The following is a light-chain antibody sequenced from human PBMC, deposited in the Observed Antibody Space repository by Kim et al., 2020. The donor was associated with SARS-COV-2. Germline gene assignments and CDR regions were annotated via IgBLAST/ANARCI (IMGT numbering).Light chain of an antibody. CDR1: QSISSY. V-gene: IGKV1-39*01. Sequence: ASEGDRVTITCRASQSISSYLNWYQQKPGKAPKLMIYAASSLQSGVPSRFSGSGSGTDFTLTISRLQPEDFATYYCQQSYSTPGTFGQGTKVDIK. CDR3: QQSYSTPGT. J-gene: IGKJ1*01. CDR2: AAS.